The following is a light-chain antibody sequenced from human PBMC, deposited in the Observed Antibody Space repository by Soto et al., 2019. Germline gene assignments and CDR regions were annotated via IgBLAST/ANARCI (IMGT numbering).Light chain of an antibody. CDR2: DAS. Sequence: DIHMTQSPSTLSASVGYRVTITCRASQSISSWLAWYQQKPGKAPKLLIYDASSLESGVPSRLSGSGSGTEFTLTISSLQPDDFPTYYCQQYNSPITFGQGTRLEIK. CDR3: QQYNSPIT. V-gene: IGKV1-5*01. J-gene: IGKJ5*01. CDR1: QSISSW.